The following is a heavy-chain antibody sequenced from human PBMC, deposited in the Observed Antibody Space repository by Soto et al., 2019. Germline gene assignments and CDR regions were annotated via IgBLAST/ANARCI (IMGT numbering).Heavy chain of an antibody. V-gene: IGHV4-39*01. CDR1: GGSISSSGYY. D-gene: IGHD2-2*02. CDR2: IYYSGST. J-gene: IGHJ4*02. Sequence: SETLSLTCTVSGGSISSSGYYWGWIRQPPGKGLEWIGSIYYSGSTYYNPSLKSRVTISVDTSKNQFSLKLSSVTAADTAVYYCAGFYCSSTSCYKRIQYYFDYWGQGTLVTVSS. CDR3: AGFYCSSTSCYKRIQYYFDY.